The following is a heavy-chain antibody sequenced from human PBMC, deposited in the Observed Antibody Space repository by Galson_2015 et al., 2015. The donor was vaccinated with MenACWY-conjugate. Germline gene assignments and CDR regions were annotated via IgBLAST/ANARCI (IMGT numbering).Heavy chain of an antibody. CDR2: ISSSGNTI. V-gene: IGHV3-48*03. D-gene: IGHD3-22*01. Sequence: SLRLSCAASGFTFGDYGMNWVRQAPGKGLEWVSYISSSGNTIYCADSVKGRFTISRDNAKNSLYLQMNSLRAEDTAVYYCARGVYDSSGYYFPWGQGTLVTVSS. CDR1: GFTFGDYG. J-gene: IGHJ1*01. CDR3: ARGVYDSSGYYFP.